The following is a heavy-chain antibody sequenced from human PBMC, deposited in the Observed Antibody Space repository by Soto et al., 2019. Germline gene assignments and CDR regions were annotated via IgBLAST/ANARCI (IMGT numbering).Heavy chain of an antibody. CDR2: TYYRSQWYN. CDR3: ARGGAAAGTENDYYGMDV. Sequence: SQTLSLTCAISGGSVSSTRAAWNWIKQSPSTGLEWLGRTYYRSQWYNDYAVSVKSRITIDPDTSKNQFSLQLNSVTPEDTAVYYCARGGAAAGTENDYYGMDVWGQGTMVTVSS. CDR1: GGSVSSTRAA. D-gene: IGHD6-13*01. V-gene: IGHV6-1*01. J-gene: IGHJ6*02.